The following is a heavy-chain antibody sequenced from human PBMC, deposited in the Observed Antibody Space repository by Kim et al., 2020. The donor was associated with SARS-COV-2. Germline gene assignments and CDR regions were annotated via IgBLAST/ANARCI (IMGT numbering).Heavy chain of an antibody. D-gene: IGHD6-19*01. CDR3: ARGPPRYGTVADYDY. CDR1: GGSFSGYY. J-gene: IGHJ4*02. Sequence: SETLSLTCAVYGGSFSGYYWSWIRQPPGKGLEWIGEINHSGSTNYNPSLKSRVTISVDTSKNQFSLKLSSVTAADTAVYYCARGPPRYGTVADYDYWGQGTLVTVSS. CDR2: INHSGST. V-gene: IGHV4-34*01.